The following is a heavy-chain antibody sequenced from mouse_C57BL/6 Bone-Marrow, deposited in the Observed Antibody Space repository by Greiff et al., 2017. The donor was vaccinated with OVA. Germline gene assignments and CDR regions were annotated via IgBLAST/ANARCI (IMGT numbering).Heavy chain of an antibody. D-gene: IGHD1-1*01. V-gene: IGHV1-78*01. CDR3: ARGEDYYGSFSYAMDY. CDR1: GYTFTDHT. Sequence: QVQLQQSDAELVKPGASVKISCKVSGYTFTDHTIHWMKQRPEQGLEWIGYIYPRDGSTKYNEKFKGKATLTADKSSSTAYMQLNSLTSEDSAVYFCARGEDYYGSFSYAMDYWGQGTSVTVSS. CDR2: IYPRDGST. J-gene: IGHJ4*01.